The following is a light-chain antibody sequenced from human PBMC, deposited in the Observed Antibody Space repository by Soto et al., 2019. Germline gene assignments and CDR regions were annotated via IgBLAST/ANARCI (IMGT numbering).Light chain of an antibody. Sequence: QRTQSPHSVSASVGDRVTVTCRASQGIGSWLAWYQQKPGKAPKCLSYAASSLQSGVPSRFSGSGSGTDFTLTIISLQPEDVATYEGQHSYSTLWTFGQGTKV. V-gene: IGKV1-12*01. CDR3: QHSYSTLWT. CDR1: QGIGSW. CDR2: AAS. J-gene: IGKJ1*01.